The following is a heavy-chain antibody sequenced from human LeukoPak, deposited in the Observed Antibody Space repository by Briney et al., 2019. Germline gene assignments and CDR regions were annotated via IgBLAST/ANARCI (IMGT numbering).Heavy chain of an antibody. V-gene: IGHV3-48*04. Sequence: GGSLRLSCAASGFTFSSYSMNWVRQAPGKGLEWVSYINKAGDSIYYAQSVKGRFTISRDNAKNSLYLQMSSLRVEDTAVYYCELDSYDSAPSHIWFDPWGQGTLVTVSS. D-gene: IGHD3-22*01. CDR3: ELDSYDSAPSHIWFDP. CDR2: INKAGDSI. J-gene: IGHJ5*02. CDR1: GFTFSSYS.